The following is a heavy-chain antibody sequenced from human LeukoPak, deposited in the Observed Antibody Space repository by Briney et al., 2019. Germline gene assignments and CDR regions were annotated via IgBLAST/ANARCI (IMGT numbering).Heavy chain of an antibody. J-gene: IGHJ4*02. CDR1: GFTFSNSA. CDR3: ARGNDYIWGSYLAY. Sequence: GGSLRLSCAASGFTFSNSALSWVRQAPGKGLEWVSDISGSGGSTYYADSVKGRFTISRDNSRNTLYLQMNSLRAEDTAVYYCARGNDYIWGSYLAYWGQGTLVTVSS. CDR2: ISGSGGST. D-gene: IGHD3-16*01. V-gene: IGHV3-23*01.